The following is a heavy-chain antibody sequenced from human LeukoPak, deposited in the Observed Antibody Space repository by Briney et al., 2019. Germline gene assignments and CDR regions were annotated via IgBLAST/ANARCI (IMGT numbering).Heavy chain of an antibody. CDR1: GGSMKTPSHY. Sequence: PSETLSLTCIVSGGSMKTPSHYWDWIRQSPGKGLEWIGSMFYSGSTYFNPSLRRRVTISGDTSTNQISLSLTSVTAADTAVYYCARRNTEVPDTLPLNAFDVWGQGANVIVSS. V-gene: IGHV4-39*01. D-gene: IGHD1/OR15-1a*01. CDR3: ARRNTEVPDTLPLNAFDV. CDR2: MFYSGST. J-gene: IGHJ3*01.